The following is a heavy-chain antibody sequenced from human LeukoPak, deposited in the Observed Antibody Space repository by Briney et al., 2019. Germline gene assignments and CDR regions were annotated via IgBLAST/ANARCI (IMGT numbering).Heavy chain of an antibody. V-gene: IGHV3-33*01. Sequence: SGFGLSVLSIHWMRQAPGKGLEWVAVIWYDGSNKYYADSVKGRFTISRDNSKNTLYLQMNSLRAEDTAVYYCARDVYYGSGFFDYWGQGTLVTVSS. CDR3: ARDVYYGSGFFDY. D-gene: IGHD3-10*01. CDR2: IWYDGSNK. J-gene: IGHJ4*02. CDR1: GFGLSVLS.